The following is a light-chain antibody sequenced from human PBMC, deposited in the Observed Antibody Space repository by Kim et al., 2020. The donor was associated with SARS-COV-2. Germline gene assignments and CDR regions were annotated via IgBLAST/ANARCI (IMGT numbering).Light chain of an antibody. CDR2: GKN. CDR3: NSRDSSVNLNYV. Sequence: SSELTQDPAVSVALGQTVRITCQGDSLRSYYASWYQQKPGQAPVLVIYGKNNRPSGIPDRFSGSSSGNTASLTITGAQAEDEADYYCNSRDSSVNLNYVFGNGTKVTVL. CDR1: SLRSYY. V-gene: IGLV3-19*01. J-gene: IGLJ1*01.